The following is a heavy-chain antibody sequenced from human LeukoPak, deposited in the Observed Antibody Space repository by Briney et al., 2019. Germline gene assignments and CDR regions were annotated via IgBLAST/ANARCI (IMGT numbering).Heavy chain of an antibody. CDR2: ISYRTSHI. V-gene: IGHV3-21*01. CDR3: GRAFPPLRTAAAGDY. CDR1: GLVFDNFA. D-gene: IGHD6-13*01. Sequence: GGSLRLSCAASGLVFDNFAMSWVRQAPGKGLEWVSSISYRTSHIYYADSVKGRFTISRDNAKNSLYLQMDSLRAEDTAVYFCGRAFPPLRTAAAGDYWGQGTLVTVSS. J-gene: IGHJ4*02.